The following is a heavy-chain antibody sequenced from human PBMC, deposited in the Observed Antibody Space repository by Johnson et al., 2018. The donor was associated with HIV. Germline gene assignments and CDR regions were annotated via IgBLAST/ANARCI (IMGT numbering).Heavy chain of an antibody. Sequence: QVQLVESGGGVVQPGRSLRLSCAASGFTFRTYTMHWVRQAPGKGLEWVAFIRYDGSNKYYADSVKGRFTISRDNAKDSLYLQMNSLSAEDTALYYCLSQWLVRNAFDIWGQGTMVTVSS. D-gene: IGHD6-19*01. CDR1: GFTFRTYT. J-gene: IGHJ3*02. V-gene: IGHV3-33*03. CDR2: IRYDGSNK. CDR3: LSQWLVRNAFDI.